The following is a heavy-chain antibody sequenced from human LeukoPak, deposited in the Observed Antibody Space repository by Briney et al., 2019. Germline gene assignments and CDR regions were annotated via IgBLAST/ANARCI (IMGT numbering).Heavy chain of an antibody. CDR3: ARDFSSSSSVYYYYYMDV. J-gene: IGHJ6*03. CDR1: GASISTANW. Sequence: SETLSLTCAVSGASISTANWWSWVRQSPGTGLEWIGEVYHGGATTYNPSLQSRLTISVDNSKNHFSLKLNSVTAADTAVYYCARDFSSSSSVYYYYYMDVWGKGTTVTVSS. V-gene: IGHV4-4*02. CDR2: VYHGGAT. D-gene: IGHD6-6*01.